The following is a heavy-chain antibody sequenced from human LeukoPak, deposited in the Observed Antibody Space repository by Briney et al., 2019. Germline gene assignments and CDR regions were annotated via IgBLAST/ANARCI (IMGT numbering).Heavy chain of an antibody. D-gene: IGHD3-22*01. J-gene: IGHJ3*02. CDR3: ARDGDYYDSSGFNDAFDI. Sequence: SVKVSCKASGGTFSSYAISWVRQAPGQGLEWMGGIIPIFGTANYAQKFQGRVTITTDEPTSTAYMELSSLRSEDTAVYYCARDGDYYDSSGFNDAFDIWGQGTMVTVSS. CDR2: IIPIFGTA. V-gene: IGHV1-69*05. CDR1: GGTFSSYA.